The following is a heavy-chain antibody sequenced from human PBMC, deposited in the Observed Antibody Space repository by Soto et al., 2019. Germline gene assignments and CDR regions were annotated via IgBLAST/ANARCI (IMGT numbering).Heavy chain of an antibody. Sequence: EVHLVESGGGLVQPGGSLRLSCAASGFTFSHHHMDWVRQAPGKGLEWVGRTRNKANSYTTEYAASVKGRFTISRDDSKNSLYLQMNSLKTEDTAVYYCSRDLGSWGQGTLVTVSS. CDR2: TRNKANSYTT. V-gene: IGHV3-72*01. CDR3: SRDLGS. J-gene: IGHJ5*02. CDR1: GFTFSHHH.